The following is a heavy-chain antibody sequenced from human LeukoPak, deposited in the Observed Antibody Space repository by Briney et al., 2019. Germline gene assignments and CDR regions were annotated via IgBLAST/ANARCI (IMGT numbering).Heavy chain of an antibody. D-gene: IGHD3-10*01. CDR3: VKGDVWLTFEV. V-gene: IGHV3-66*01. CDR2: IYNSGSA. J-gene: IGHJ3*01. Sequence: GGSLRLSCAVSGFTVSSTYMSWVRQAPGKGPEWVSTIYNSGSANYADSVKGGFTISRDNSKNTLSLQMNSLRADDTAVYYCVKGDVWLTFEVWGQGTMVTASS. CDR1: GFTVSSTY.